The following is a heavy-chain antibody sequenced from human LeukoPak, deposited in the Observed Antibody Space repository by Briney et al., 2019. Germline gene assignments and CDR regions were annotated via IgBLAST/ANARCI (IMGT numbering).Heavy chain of an antibody. V-gene: IGHV5-51*01. D-gene: IGHD1-26*01. CDR2: IYPSDSET. J-gene: IGHJ4*02. CDR3: ARSVGATPFDY. CDR1: GYSFTSYS. Sequence: GEPLNLSCKGSGYSFTSYSIAWVRQLPGKLLERMGIIYPSDSETTYSPSFQGQVTMSADKSISTAYLQWSSLTASDTAMYYCARSVGATPFDYWGQGTPVTVSS.